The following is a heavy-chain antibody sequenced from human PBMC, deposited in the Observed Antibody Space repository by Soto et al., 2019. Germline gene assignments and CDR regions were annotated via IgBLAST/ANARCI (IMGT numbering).Heavy chain of an antibody. CDR3: AKDDYGKNDGDSLEM. CDR1: GYTFTSFG. J-gene: IGHJ3*02. CDR2: ISDYNGKT. D-gene: IGHD4-17*01. V-gene: IGHV1-18*01. Sequence: QVQLVQSGAEVKKPGASVKVSCKASGYTFTSFGITWVRQAPGQGLEWMGWISDYNGKTNYAQKLQGRVTVTRDTSTNTAYMELRSLRSDDTAVYYCAKDDYGKNDGDSLEMWGQGTMVTVSS.